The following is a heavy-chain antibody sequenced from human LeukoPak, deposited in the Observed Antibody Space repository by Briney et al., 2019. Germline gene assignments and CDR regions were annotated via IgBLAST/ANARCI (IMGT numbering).Heavy chain of an antibody. D-gene: IGHD2-15*01. CDR1: GYTFTSYY. CDR3: ARGGLCSGGSCYDFDY. J-gene: IGHJ4*02. V-gene: IGHV1-46*01. CDR2: INPSGGST. Sequence: ASVKVSCKASGYTFTSYYMHWVRQAPGQGLEWMGIINPSGGSTSYAQKFQGRVTMTRNTSISTAYMELSSLRSEDTAVYYCARGGLCSGGSCYDFDYWGQGTLVTVSS.